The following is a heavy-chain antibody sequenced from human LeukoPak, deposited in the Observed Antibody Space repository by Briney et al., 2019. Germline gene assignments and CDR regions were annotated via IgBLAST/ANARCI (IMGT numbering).Heavy chain of an antibody. CDR2: ISSSGSTI. D-gene: IGHD5-12*01. Sequence: GGSLRLSCAASGFTFSSYEMNWVRQAPGKGLEWVSYISSSGSTIYYADSVKGRFTISRDNAKNSLYLQMNSVRAEDTAVYYCARGTSMVATVNFDYWGQGTLVTVSS. J-gene: IGHJ4*02. CDR1: GFTFSSYE. CDR3: ARGTSMVATVNFDY. V-gene: IGHV3-48*03.